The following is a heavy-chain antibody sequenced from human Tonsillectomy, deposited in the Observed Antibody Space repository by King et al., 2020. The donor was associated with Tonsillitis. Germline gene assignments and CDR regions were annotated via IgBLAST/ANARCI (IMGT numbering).Heavy chain of an antibody. CDR3: TRGLISSSWRYNWFDT. V-gene: IGHV3-49*03. CDR1: GFTFDDYT. D-gene: IGHD6-13*01. J-gene: IGHJ5*02. CDR2: IRSKAYGGTA. Sequence: VQLVESGGGLVQPGRSLRLSCTASGFTFDDYTMSWFRQAPGKGLEGVGFIRSKAYGGTAEVAASVKDRFTISRDDSKGIAYLQMNSLKTEDTAVYYCTRGLISSSWRYNWFDTWGTGTLVTVSS.